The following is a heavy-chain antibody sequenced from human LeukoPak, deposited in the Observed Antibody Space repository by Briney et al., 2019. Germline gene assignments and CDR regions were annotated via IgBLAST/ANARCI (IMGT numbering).Heavy chain of an antibody. CDR2: ISYDGSNK. V-gene: IGHV3-30*07. J-gene: IGHJ4*02. D-gene: IGHD1-7*01. CDR1: GFTFSSYA. Sequence: GGSLRLSCAASGFTFSSYAMHWVRQAPGKGLEWVAVISYDGSNKYYADSVKGRFTISRDNAKNSLYLQMNSLRAEDTAVYYCGSTGTTTSDYWGQGTLVTVSS. CDR3: GSTGTTTSDY.